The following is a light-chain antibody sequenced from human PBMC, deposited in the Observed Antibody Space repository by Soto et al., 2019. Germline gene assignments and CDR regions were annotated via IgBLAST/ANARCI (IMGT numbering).Light chain of an antibody. J-gene: IGKJ2*01. CDR3: MQALQTPYT. CDR1: QSLLXXNGYNY. V-gene: IGKV2-28*01. CDR2: LGS. Sequence: DIVMXXSPLSXXXTPGEPASXXXXXXQSLLXXNGYNYLDWYLQKPGQSPQLLIYLGSNRASGVPDRFSGSGSGTDFTLKISRVEAEDVGVYYCMQALQTPYTFGQGTKLEIK.